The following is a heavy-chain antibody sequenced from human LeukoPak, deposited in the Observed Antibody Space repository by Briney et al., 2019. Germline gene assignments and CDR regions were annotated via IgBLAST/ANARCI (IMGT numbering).Heavy chain of an antibody. D-gene: IGHD3-10*01. CDR2: IGTTGDT. Sequence: PGGSLRLSCAASGFTFSSYAMSWVRQAPGKGLEWVSAIGTTGDTYYPGSVKGRFTISRENAKNSLYLQMNSLRAGDTAVYYCARAVAAARGVNYFDYWGQGTLVTVSS. CDR1: GFTFSSYA. CDR3: ARAVAAARGVNYFDY. V-gene: IGHV3-13*01. J-gene: IGHJ4*02.